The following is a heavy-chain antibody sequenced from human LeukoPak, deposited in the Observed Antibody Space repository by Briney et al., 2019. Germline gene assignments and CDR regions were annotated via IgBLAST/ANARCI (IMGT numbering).Heavy chain of an antibody. CDR3: AKGGTYYYASGTLY. V-gene: IGHV3-23*01. Sequence: GGSLRLSCAASGFTFSSYAMSWVRQAPGKGLEWVSGINGRGGTTYYADSVKGRFTISRDNSKNTLYLQMSSLTAEDTAVYYCAKGGTYYYASGTLYWGQGTLVTVSS. J-gene: IGHJ4*02. CDR1: GFTFSSYA. CDR2: INGRGGTT. D-gene: IGHD3-10*01.